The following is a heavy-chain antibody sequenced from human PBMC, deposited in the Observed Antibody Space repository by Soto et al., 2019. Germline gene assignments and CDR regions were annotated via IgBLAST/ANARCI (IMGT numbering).Heavy chain of an antibody. D-gene: IGHD3-3*01. CDR1: GGSITSYC. J-gene: IGHJ6*02. CDR3: ARDMRVFGGMDV. Sequence: SETLSLTCPVSGGSITSYCRSWIRHPAAKGLEWIGRTYITGDANYSPSLKSRVTMSLDTSKNQFSLKLSSATAADTAVYYCARDMRVFGGMDVWGRGTTVT. V-gene: IGHV4-4*07. CDR2: TYITGDA.